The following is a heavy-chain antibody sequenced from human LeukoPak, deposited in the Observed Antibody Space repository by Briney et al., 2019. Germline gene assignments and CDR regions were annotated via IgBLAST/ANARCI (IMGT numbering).Heavy chain of an antibody. J-gene: IGHJ6*03. CDR1: GFTFSSYA. CDR2: ISYDGSNK. Sequence: GGSLRLSCAASGFTFSSYAMHWVRQAPGKGLEWVAVISYDGSNKYYADSVKGRFTISRDNSKNTLYLQMNSLRAEDTAVYYCATHARGGLRFLEWFYYYYYTDVWGKGTTVTVSS. CDR3: ATHARGGLRFLEWFYYYYYTDV. D-gene: IGHD3-3*01. V-gene: IGHV3-30-3*01.